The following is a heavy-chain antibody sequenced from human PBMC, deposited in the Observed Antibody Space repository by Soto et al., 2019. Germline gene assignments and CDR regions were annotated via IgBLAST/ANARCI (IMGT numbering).Heavy chain of an antibody. Sequence: QVQLVESGGGVVQPGRSLRLSCAASGSSFSRYGMHWVRQAPGKGLEWVAGTWYDGSDKYYADSVKGRFTISRDNSKKPLYLQMSSLRAEDTAVYYCAKDLSSSVDGFDIWGQGTKVTVSS. CDR1: GSSFSRYG. D-gene: IGHD6-13*01. CDR3: AKDLSSSVDGFDI. V-gene: IGHV3-33*06. J-gene: IGHJ3*02. CDR2: TWYDGSDK.